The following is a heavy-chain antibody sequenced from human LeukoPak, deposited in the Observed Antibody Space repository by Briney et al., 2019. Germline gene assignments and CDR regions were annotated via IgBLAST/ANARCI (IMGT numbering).Heavy chain of an antibody. Sequence: GGSLRLSCAASGFTFTTYWLGWVRQPPGKGLEWVANIKQDGTEKYYVDSVKGRFTISRDNAKNSLYLQMNSLRVEDTALYYCARRAPSHDFDDWGQGTLVTVSS. J-gene: IGHJ4*02. CDR2: IKQDGTEK. V-gene: IGHV3-7*01. CDR3: ARRAPSHDFDD. CDR1: GFTFTTYW.